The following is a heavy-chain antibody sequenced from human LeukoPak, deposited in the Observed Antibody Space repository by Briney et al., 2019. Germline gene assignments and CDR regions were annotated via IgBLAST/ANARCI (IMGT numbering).Heavy chain of an antibody. CDR3: ATVLYGSGSYYNEAYAFDI. J-gene: IGHJ3*02. CDR2: FDPEDGET. D-gene: IGHD3-10*01. Sequence: ASVKVSCKVSGYTLTELSMHWVRQAPGKGLEWMGGFDPEDGETIYAQKFQGRVTMTEDTSTDTAYMELSSLRSEDTAVYYCATVLYGSGSYYNEAYAFDIWGQGTMVTVSS. CDR1: GYTLTELS. V-gene: IGHV1-24*01.